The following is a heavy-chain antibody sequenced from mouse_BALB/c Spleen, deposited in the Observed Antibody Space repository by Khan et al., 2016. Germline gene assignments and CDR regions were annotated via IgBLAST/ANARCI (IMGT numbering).Heavy chain of an antibody. J-gene: IGHJ4*01. D-gene: IGHD1-2*01. CDR3: ARSYYGYFAMDY. CDR1: GYTFTDYY. V-gene: IGHV1-77*01. CDR2: IFPGSGIT. Sequence: QVQLQQSRTELPRPGASVKLSCKASGYTFTDYYLHWVKQRTGQGLEWIGEIFPGSGITYYNEKFKGKASLTADTSSSTAYMQLSSLTSEDSAVYFCARSYYGYFAMDYWGHGASVTVSS.